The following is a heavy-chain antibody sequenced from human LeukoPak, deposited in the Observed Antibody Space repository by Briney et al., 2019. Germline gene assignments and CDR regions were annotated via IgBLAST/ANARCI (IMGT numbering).Heavy chain of an antibody. J-gene: IGHJ4*02. Sequence: SETLSLTCTVSGGSISSSSYYWGWIRQPPGKGLEWIGSIYYSGSTYYNPSLKSRVTISVDTSKNQFSLKLSSVTAADTAVYYCARERFLEWLLYYVGGFDYWGQGTLVTVSS. CDR2: IYYSGST. D-gene: IGHD3-3*01. V-gene: IGHV4-39*07. CDR1: GGSISSSSYY. CDR3: ARERFLEWLLYYVGGFDY.